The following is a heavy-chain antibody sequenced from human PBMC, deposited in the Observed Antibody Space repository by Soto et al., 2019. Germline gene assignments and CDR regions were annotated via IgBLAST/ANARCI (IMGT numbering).Heavy chain of an antibody. V-gene: IGHV3-23*01. CDR3: AKDDRVFGRRYFDL. D-gene: IGHD3-16*01. CDR1: GLSFTTRA. CDR2: IGRTYAGP. Sequence: GGSLRLSCTASGLSFTTRAMSWVRLTPGKGLEWVSTIGRTYAGPDYADSWKDRITISRDNCKNTLCLLMYSLRVEDPTVYYFAKDDRVFGRRYFDLRGRGTLVTVSS. J-gene: IGHJ2*01.